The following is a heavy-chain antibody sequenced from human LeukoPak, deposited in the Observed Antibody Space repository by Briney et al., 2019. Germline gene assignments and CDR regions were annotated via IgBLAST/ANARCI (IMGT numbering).Heavy chain of an antibody. CDR3: ARYNGAKRGNYYDSSGYPYYFDY. Sequence: ASVKVSCKASGGTFSSYAINWVRQAPGQGLEWMGRIIPILGIANYAQKFQGRVTITADKSTSTAYMELSSLRSEDTAVYYCARYNGAKRGNYYDSSGYPYYFDYWGQGTLVTVSS. J-gene: IGHJ4*02. D-gene: IGHD3-22*01. V-gene: IGHV1-69*04. CDR2: IIPILGIA. CDR1: GGTFSSYA.